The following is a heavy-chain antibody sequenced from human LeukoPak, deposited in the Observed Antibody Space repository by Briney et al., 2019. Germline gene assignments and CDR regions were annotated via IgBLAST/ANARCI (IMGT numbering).Heavy chain of an antibody. CDR1: GGSFSGYY. D-gene: IGHD6-13*01. CDR2: IDHSRRT. Sequence: SETLSLTCAAYGGSFSGYYWSWIRQPPGKGLEWIGEIDHSRRTNSNPSLKSRVTISIDMSKNQFSLRLSSVTAADTAVYYCARKSIVTAGRKPYDYWDQGTLVTVSP. CDR3: ARKSIVTAGRKPYDY. V-gene: IGHV4-34*01. J-gene: IGHJ4*02.